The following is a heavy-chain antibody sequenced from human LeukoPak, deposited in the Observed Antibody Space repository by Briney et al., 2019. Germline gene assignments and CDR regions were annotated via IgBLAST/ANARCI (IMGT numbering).Heavy chain of an antibody. CDR1: GFTFSSYA. V-gene: IGHV3-30-3*01. Sequence: GRSLRLSCAASGFTFSSYAMHWVRQAPGKGLEWVAVISYDGSNKYYADSVKGRFTISRDNAKKSLYLQMNSLRAEDTAVYYCARDPGGSSSTCFDPWGQGTLVTVSS. J-gene: IGHJ5*02. CDR3: ARDPGGSSSTCFDP. CDR2: ISYDGSNK. D-gene: IGHD6-6*01.